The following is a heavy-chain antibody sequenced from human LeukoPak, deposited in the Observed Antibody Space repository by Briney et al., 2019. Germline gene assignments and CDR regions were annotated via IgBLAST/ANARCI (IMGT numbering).Heavy chain of an antibody. D-gene: IGHD1-1*01. CDR1: GFTFSSYS. Sequence: GGSLRLSCAASGFTFSSYSMNWVRQAPGKGLEWVSSISSSSSYIYYADSVKGRFTISRDNAKNSLYLQMNSLRAEDTAVYYCARDLSNWNGEDVPDVWGQGTTVTVSS. V-gene: IGHV3-21*01. CDR2: ISSSSSYI. CDR3: ARDLSNWNGEDVPDV. J-gene: IGHJ6*02.